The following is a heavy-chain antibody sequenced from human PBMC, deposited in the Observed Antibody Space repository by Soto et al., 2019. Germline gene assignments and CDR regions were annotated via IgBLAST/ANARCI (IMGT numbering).Heavy chain of an antibody. Sequence: GGSLRLSCAASGFTFSSYAMHWVRQAPGKGLEWVAVISYDGSNKYYADSVKGRFTISRDNSKNTLYLQMNSLRAEDTAVYYCARLTSIAARRGPLGDPFGHPSIDYWGQGTLVTVSS. CDR2: ISYDGSNK. J-gene: IGHJ4*02. D-gene: IGHD6-6*01. CDR3: ARLTSIAARRGPLGDPFGHPSIDY. V-gene: IGHV3-30-3*01. CDR1: GFTFSSYA.